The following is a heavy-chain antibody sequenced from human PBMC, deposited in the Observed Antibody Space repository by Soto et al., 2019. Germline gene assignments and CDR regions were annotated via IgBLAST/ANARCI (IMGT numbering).Heavy chain of an antibody. J-gene: IGHJ4*02. Sequence: EVQLVESGGGLVKPGGSLRLSCAASGFTFSSYSMNWVRQAPGKGLEWVSSISSSSSYIYYADSVNGRFTISRDNAKNSLYLQMNSLRAEDTAVYYCARPEYYYDSRGYYGYWGQGTLVTVSS. D-gene: IGHD3-22*01. CDR2: ISSSSSYI. CDR1: GFTFSSYS. CDR3: ARPEYYYDSRGYYGY. V-gene: IGHV3-21*01.